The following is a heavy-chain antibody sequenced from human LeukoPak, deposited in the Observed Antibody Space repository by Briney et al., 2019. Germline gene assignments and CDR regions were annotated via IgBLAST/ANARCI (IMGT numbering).Heavy chain of an antibody. CDR2: INHSGST. CDR3: ARGWDGYSRSGYHPPYYFDY. CDR1: GGSFNSYY. J-gene: IGHJ4*02. D-gene: IGHD3-22*01. V-gene: IGHV4-34*01. Sequence: PSETPSLTCAVYGGSFNSYYWSWIRQPPGKGLEWIGEINHSGSTNYNPSLKSRVTISVDTSKNQFSLKLSSVTAADTAVYYCARGWDGYSRSGYHPPYYFDYWGQGTLVTVSS.